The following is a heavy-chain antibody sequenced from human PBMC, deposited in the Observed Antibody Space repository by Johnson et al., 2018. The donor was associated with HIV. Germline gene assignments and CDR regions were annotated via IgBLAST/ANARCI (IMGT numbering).Heavy chain of an antibody. CDR2: IYSGGST. Sequence: VQLVESGGGLIQPGGSLRLSCAASGFTVSSNYMSWVRQAPGKGLEWVSVIYSGGSTYYADSVKGRFTISRDNSKNTLYLQMNSLRPEDTAVYYCARLNSGRSYGAYDAFDIWGLGTMVTVSS. V-gene: IGHV3-66*03. CDR3: ARLNSGRSYGAYDAFDI. CDR1: GFTVSSNY. D-gene: IGHD1-26*01. J-gene: IGHJ3*02.